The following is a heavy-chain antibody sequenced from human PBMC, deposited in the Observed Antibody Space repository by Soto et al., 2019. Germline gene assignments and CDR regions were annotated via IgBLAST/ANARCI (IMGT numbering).Heavy chain of an antibody. Sequence: QVQLHQWGAGLLKPSETLSLTCAVEGGSLRDYYWSWIRQPPGKGLEWIGEINHFGTINYNPSLRSRVTISRDTSKNQFSLSLSSVTAADTAVYFCARGGNIVLVLADPFDRWGQGTLVTVSS. CDR1: GGSLRDYY. D-gene: IGHD2-15*01. V-gene: IGHV4-34*01. CDR3: ARGGNIVLVLADPFDR. J-gene: IGHJ4*02. CDR2: INHFGTI.